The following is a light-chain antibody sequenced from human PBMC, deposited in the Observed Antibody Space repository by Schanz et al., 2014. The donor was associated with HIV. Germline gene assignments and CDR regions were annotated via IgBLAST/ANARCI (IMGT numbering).Light chain of an antibody. J-gene: IGKJ2*01. CDR3: QQYNGWPPFT. CDR2: EAS. Sequence: DIQMTQSPSTLSASVGDRVSISCRASQSISNWLAWYQQKPGKAPDLLIYEASILETGVPSRFSGSGSGTDFTLTISSLQSEDFAVYYCQQYNGWPPFTFGQGTKLEI. CDR1: QSISNW. V-gene: IGKV1-5*01.